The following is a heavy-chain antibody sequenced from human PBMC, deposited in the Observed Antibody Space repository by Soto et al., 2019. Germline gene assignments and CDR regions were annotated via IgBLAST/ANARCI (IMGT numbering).Heavy chain of an antibody. CDR2: IYSDGST. D-gene: IGHD2-15*01. Sequence: PGGSLRLSCVASGFTVSGNYISWVRQAPGKGLEWVSVIYSDGSTYFADSVKGRFTISRDNSKNTVYLQMNSLRVEDTAVYYCVRDRGRRYCSDGVCLPSDVFDIWGQGTKVTVSS. CDR3: VRDRGRRYCSDGVCLPSDVFDI. V-gene: IGHV3-53*01. CDR1: GFTVSGNY. J-gene: IGHJ3*02.